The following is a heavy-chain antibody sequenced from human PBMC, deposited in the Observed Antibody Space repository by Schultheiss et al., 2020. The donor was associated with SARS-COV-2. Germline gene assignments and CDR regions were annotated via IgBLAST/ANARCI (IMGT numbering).Heavy chain of an antibody. CDR3: AREFGPIAAAGTGDY. J-gene: IGHJ4*02. CDR1: GYTFTSYD. D-gene: IGHD6-13*01. Sequence: ASVKVSCKASGYTFTSYDINWVRQATGQGLEWMGWMNPNSGGTNYAQKFQGRVTMTRDTSISTAYMELSRLRSDDTAVYYCAREFGPIAAAGTGDYWGQGTLVTVSS. V-gene: IGHV1-2*02. CDR2: MNPNSGGT.